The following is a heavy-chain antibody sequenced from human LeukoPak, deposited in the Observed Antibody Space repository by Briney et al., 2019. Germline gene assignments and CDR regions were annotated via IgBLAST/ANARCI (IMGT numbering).Heavy chain of an antibody. CDR2: IYRSGST. D-gene: IGHD2-2*01. Sequence: SETLSLTCAVSGGSISSGGYSWSWIRQPPGKGLEWIGYIYRSGSTYYNPSLKSRVTISVDTSKNQFSLKLSSVTAADTAVYYCARASLYCSSTSCYHHYFDYWGQGTLVTVSS. J-gene: IGHJ4*02. CDR1: GGSISSGGYS. V-gene: IGHV4-30-2*01. CDR3: ARASLYCSSTSCYHHYFDY.